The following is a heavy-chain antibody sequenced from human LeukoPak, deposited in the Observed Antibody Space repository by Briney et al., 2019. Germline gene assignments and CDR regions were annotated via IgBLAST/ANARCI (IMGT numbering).Heavy chain of an antibody. V-gene: IGHV1-2*02. CDR3: ARDREYNYDSSGYGSFDM. CDR2: VNPKTGGT. D-gene: IGHD3-22*01. CDR1: RYTFTAYY. J-gene: IGHJ3*02. Sequence: ASGKVSCKASRYTFTAYYMHWVRLVPGQGIQWMGWVNPKTGGTNYAQKFQGRVTMARDTSISTAYMELSSLTSDDTGVYYCARDREYNYDSSGYGSFDMWGQGTMVTVSS.